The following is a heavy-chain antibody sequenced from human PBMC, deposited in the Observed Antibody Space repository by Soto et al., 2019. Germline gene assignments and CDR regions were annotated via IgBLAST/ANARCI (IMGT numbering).Heavy chain of an antibody. CDR1: GFTFSNAW. CDR2: IKSKTDGGTT. J-gene: IGHJ4*02. V-gene: IGHV3-15*07. D-gene: IGHD2-2*01. Sequence: EVQLVESGGGLVKPGGSLRLSCAASGFTFSNAWMNWVRQAPGKGLEWVGRIKSKTDGGTTDYAAPVKGRFTISRDDSKNTPYLQMNSLKTEDTAVYYCTTLGGLGYCSSTSCSPSDYWGQGTLVTVSS. CDR3: TTLGGLGYCSSTSCSPSDY.